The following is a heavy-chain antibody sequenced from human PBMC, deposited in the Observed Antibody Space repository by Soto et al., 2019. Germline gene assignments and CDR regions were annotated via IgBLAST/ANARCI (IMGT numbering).Heavy chain of an antibody. Sequence: QVQLVQSGAEVKKPGASVKVSCKASGYTFTSYDINWVRQATGQGLEWMGWMNPNSGNTGYAQKFQGRVTMTRNTXXSKAYMELSSLRSEDTAVYYCARGDDLWEVTTFDYWGQGTLVTVSS. CDR1: GYTFTSYD. CDR3: ARGDDLWEVTTFDY. D-gene: IGHD4-17*01. CDR2: MNPNSGNT. J-gene: IGHJ4*02. V-gene: IGHV1-8*01.